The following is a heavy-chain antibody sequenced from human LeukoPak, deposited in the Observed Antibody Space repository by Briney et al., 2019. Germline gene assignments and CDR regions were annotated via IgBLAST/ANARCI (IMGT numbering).Heavy chain of an antibody. CDR3: ARDPTNTSGRYAFFDY. CDR2: ISCYNGDT. CDR1: GYTFNKHG. V-gene: IGHV1-18*01. D-gene: IGHD6-19*01. Sequence: ASVKVSFKASGYTFNKHGISWVRQAPGQGLEWMGWISCYNGDTHYAQKFQGRVTMTTDTSTTTAYMELRSLRSDDTALYYCARDPTNTSGRYAFFDYWGQGTLVTGSS. J-gene: IGHJ4*02.